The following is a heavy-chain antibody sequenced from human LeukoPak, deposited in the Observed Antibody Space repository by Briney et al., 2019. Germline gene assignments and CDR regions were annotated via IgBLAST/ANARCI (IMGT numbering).Heavy chain of an antibody. CDR3: ARGWLAETMVVTPYNY. D-gene: IGHD4-23*01. V-gene: IGHV1-69*01. J-gene: IGHJ4*02. CDR2: IIPIFGTA. CDR1: GGTFSSHT. Sequence: GASVKVSCKASGGTFSSHTINWVRQAPGQGLEWMGGIIPIFGTANYAQKFQGRVTITAVESTSTAHMEVSSLRSEDTAVYYCARGWLAETMVVTPYNYWGQGTLVTVSS.